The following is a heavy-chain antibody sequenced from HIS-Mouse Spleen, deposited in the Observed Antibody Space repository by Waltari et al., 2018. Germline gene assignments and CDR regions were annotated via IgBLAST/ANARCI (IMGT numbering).Heavy chain of an antibody. Sequence: EVQLVESGGVVVQPGGSLRLSCAASGFTFDDYAMHWVRQAPGEGLEWVSFISWDGGSTYYADSVKGRFTISRDNSKNSLYLQMNSLRAEDTALYYCAKDRDGSGSYSDYWGQGTLVTVSS. V-gene: IGHV3-43D*03. CDR2: ISWDGGST. CDR1: GFTFDDYA. CDR3: AKDRDGSGSYSDY. D-gene: IGHD3-10*01. J-gene: IGHJ4*02.